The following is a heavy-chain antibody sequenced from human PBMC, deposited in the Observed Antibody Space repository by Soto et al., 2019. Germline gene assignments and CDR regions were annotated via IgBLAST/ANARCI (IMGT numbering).Heavy chain of an antibody. CDR1: GFTLRNYG. D-gene: IGHD2-15*01. CDR2: ISGSGGST. V-gene: IGHV3-23*01. CDR3: AKDIGYCSGGSCYYFDY. Sequence: EVQLLESGEGLVQPGGSLRLSRAASGFTLRNYGMNWVRQAPGKGLEWVSSISGSGGSTYYADSVKGRFTISRDNLKNRLYLQMNSLRAEDTAVYYCAKDIGYCSGGSCYYFDYWGQGTLVTVSS. J-gene: IGHJ4*02.